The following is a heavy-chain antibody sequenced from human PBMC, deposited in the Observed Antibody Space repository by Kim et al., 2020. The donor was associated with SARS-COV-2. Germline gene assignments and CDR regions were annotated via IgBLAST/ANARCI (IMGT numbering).Heavy chain of an antibody. J-gene: IGHJ4*02. Sequence: SSPSLKSRVTISVDTSKNQFALKLSSVTAADTAVYYCASWGYGSGSYFDYWGQGTLVTVSS. D-gene: IGHD3-10*01. CDR3: ASWGYGSGSYFDY. V-gene: IGHV4-39*01.